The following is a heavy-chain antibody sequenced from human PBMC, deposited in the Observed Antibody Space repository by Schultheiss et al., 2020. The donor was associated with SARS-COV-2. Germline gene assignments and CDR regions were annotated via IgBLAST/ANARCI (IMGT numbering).Heavy chain of an antibody. J-gene: IGHJ4*02. V-gene: IGHV3-30*03. CDR2: ISYDGSNK. Sequence: GGSLRISCAASGFTFSSYGMHWVRQAPGKGLEWVAVISYDGSNKYYADSVKGRFTISRDNSKNTLYLQMNSLRAEDTAVYYCAREFFSSSSDPAFFDYWGQGNLVTVSS. CDR3: AREFFSSSSDPAFFDY. D-gene: IGHD6-6*01. CDR1: GFTFSSYG.